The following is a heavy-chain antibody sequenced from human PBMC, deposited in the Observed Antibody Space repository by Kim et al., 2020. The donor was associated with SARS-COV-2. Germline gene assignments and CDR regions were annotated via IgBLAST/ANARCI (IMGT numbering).Heavy chain of an antibody. CDR1: GFTFSSYG. Sequence: GGSLRLSCAASGFTFSSYGMHWVRQAPGKGLEWVAVISYDGSNKYYADSVKGRFTISRDNSKNTLYLQMNSLRAEDTAVYYCAKDRLEGDMDVWGKGTT. J-gene: IGHJ6*03. CDR3: AKDRLEGDMDV. D-gene: IGHD3-3*01. CDR2: ISYDGSNK. V-gene: IGHV3-30*18.